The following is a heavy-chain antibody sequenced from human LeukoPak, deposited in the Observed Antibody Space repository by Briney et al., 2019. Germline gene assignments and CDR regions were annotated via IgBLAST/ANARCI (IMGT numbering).Heavy chain of an antibody. V-gene: IGHV4-59*08. J-gene: IGHJ3*02. CDR2: IYYSGST. D-gene: IGHD6-13*01. CDR1: GGSISSYY. CDR3: ARLGGSSWFPDAFDI. Sequence: KTSETLSLTCTVSGGSISSYYWSWIRQPPGKGLEWIGYIYYSGSTNYNPSLKSRVTISVDTSKNQFSLKLSSVTAADTAVYYCARLGGSSWFPDAFDIWGQGTVVTVSS.